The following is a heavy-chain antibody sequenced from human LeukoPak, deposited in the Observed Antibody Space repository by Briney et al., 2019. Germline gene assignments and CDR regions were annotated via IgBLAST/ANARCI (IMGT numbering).Heavy chain of an antibody. Sequence: SETLSLTCTVSGGSISSSSYYWGWIRQPPGKGLEWIGSIYYSGSTYYNPSLKSRVTISVDTSKNQFSLKLSSVTAADTAVYYCARAILYYDSSGYIDYWGQGTLVTVSS. CDR3: ARAILYYDSSGYIDY. CDR2: IYYSGST. J-gene: IGHJ4*02. CDR1: GGSISSSSYY. D-gene: IGHD3-22*01. V-gene: IGHV4-39*07.